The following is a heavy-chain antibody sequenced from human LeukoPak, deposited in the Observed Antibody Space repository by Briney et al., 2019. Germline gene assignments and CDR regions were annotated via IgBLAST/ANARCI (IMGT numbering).Heavy chain of an antibody. V-gene: IGHV4-39*01. Sequence: PSETLSLTCTVSGGSINSDSSYWGWIRQPPGQGLEWIGSIYYSGSTYYNPSLKSRVTISVDTSKNQFSLKLYSVTAADTAVYYCARPISASSGHNYFDYWGQGTLVTVSS. CDR2: IYYSGST. D-gene: IGHD6-19*01. CDR3: ARPISASSGHNYFDY. CDR1: GGSINSDSSY. J-gene: IGHJ4*02.